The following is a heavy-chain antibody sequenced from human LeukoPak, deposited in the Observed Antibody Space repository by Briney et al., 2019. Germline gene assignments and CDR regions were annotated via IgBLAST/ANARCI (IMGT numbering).Heavy chain of an antibody. CDR3: ARRKEGITMVRGVNYFDY. D-gene: IGHD3-10*01. CDR2: INHSGST. J-gene: IGHJ4*02. CDR1: GFTFSDYY. V-gene: IGHV4-34*01. Sequence: GSLRLSCAASGFTFSDYYMSWIRQAPGKGLEWIGEINHSGSTNYNPSLKSRVTISVDTSKNQFSLKLSSVTAADTAVYYCARRKEGITMVRGVNYFDYWGQGTLVTVSS.